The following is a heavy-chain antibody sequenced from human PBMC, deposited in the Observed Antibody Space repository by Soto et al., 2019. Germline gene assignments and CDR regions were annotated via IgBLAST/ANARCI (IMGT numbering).Heavy chain of an antibody. D-gene: IGHD3-16*01. Sequence: SETLSLTCTVSGGSISSYYWSWIRQPAGKGLGWIGRIYTSGSTNYNPSLKSRVTMSVDTSKNQFSLKLSSVTAADTAVYYCARDKGGAAHQNFYYYGMDVWGQGTTVTVSS. V-gene: IGHV4-4*07. CDR3: ARDKGGAAHQNFYYYGMDV. CDR1: GGSISSYY. CDR2: IYTSGST. J-gene: IGHJ6*02.